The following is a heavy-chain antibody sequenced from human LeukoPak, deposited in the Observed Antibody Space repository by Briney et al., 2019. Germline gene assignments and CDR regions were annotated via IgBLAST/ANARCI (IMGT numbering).Heavy chain of an antibody. J-gene: IGHJ4*02. D-gene: IGHD3-3*01. CDR2: IKQDGSEK. V-gene: IGHV3-7*01. CDR1: GLTFSSYW. CDR3: ARDRGTIFGVDPYFDY. Sequence: PGGSLRLSCAASGLTFSSYWMSWVRQAPGMGLEWVANIKQDGSEKYYVDSVKGRFTISRDNAKNSLYLQMNSLRAEDTAVYYCARDRGTIFGVDPYFDYWGQGTLVTVSS.